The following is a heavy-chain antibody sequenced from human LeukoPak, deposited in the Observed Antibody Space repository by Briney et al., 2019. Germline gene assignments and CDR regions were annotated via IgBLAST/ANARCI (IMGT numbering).Heavy chain of an antibody. J-gene: IGHJ4*02. D-gene: IGHD6-13*01. CDR1: GFTFSSYW. Sequence: GGSLRLSCAASGFTFSSYWMSWVRQAPGKGLEWVANIKQDGSGKYYVDSVKGRFTISRDNAKNSLYPQMNSLRAEDTAVYYCARLGSSSWTFDYWGQGTLVTVSS. CDR2: IKQDGSGK. CDR3: ARLGSSSWTFDY. V-gene: IGHV3-7*03.